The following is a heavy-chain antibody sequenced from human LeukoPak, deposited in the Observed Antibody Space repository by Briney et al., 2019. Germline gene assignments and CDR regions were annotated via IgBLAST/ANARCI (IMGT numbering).Heavy chain of an antibody. V-gene: IGHV4-4*07. CDR1: GASINSYY. Sequence: SETLSLTCTVSGASINSYYWSWIRQPAGKGLEWIGRIYTSGSTNYNPSLKSRVTMSVDTSKNQFSLKLSSVTAADTAVYYCARDNPEMATIEDWGQGTLVTVSS. CDR3: ARDNPEMATIED. D-gene: IGHD5-24*01. CDR2: IYTSGST. J-gene: IGHJ4*02.